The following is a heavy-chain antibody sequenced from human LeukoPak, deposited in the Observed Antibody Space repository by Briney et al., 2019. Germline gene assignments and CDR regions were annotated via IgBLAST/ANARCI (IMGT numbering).Heavy chain of an antibody. CDR1: GYTFSGYD. Sequence: ASVKVSCKASGYTFSGYDVNWVRQATGQGLEWMGWMNPNSGNTGYAQKFQGRVTMTSDSSISTAYMELSSLTSEDTAVYYCSTYNYDSFGYRSPRFWGQGTLLTVSS. CDR3: STYNYDSFGYRSPRF. D-gene: IGHD3-22*01. V-gene: IGHV1-8*01. J-gene: IGHJ4*02. CDR2: MNPNSGNT.